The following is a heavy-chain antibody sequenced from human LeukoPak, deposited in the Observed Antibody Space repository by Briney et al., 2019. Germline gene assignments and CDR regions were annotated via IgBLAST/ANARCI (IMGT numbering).Heavy chain of an antibody. CDR2: ISYDGSNK. J-gene: IGHJ4*02. D-gene: IGHD3-10*01. CDR3: AKDPSYGSGSYYTSSDY. V-gene: IGHV3-30*18. Sequence: GGSLRLSCAASGFTFSSYGMHWVRQAPGKGLEWVAVISYDGSNKYYADSVKGRFTISRDNSKDTLYLQMNSLRAEDTAVYYCAKDPSYGSGSYYTSSDYWGQGTLVTVSS. CDR1: GFTFSSYG.